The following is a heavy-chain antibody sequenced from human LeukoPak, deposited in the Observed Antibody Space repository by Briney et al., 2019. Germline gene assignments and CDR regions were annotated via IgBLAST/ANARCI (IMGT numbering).Heavy chain of an antibody. V-gene: IGHV4-38-2*01. Sequence: SETLSLTCAVSGYSISSGYYWGWIRQPPGKGLEWIGSIYHTGSTYHNPSLKSRVTISVDTSKNQFSLSLSSVTAADTAVYYCARHWTDYYDSGFYYSWGQGTLVTVSP. CDR1: GYSISSGYY. D-gene: IGHD3-22*01. CDR2: IYHTGST. J-gene: IGHJ4*02. CDR3: ARHWTDYYDSGFYYS.